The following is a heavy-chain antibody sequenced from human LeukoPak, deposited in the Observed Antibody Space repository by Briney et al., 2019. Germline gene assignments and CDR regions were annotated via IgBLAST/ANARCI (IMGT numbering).Heavy chain of an antibody. CDR2: IGNDGRDQ. D-gene: IGHD7-27*01. CDR1: GFTFSGHA. Sequence: GGSLRLSCAASGFTFSGHAMHWVRQTPGVGLEWVAIIGNDGRDQHYSDSVKGRFTISSDNSKNTLFLQLNSLRPEDTALYLCARDLMWGFDYWGQGTLVTVSA. CDR3: ARDLMWGFDY. J-gene: IGHJ4*02. V-gene: IGHV3-30*02.